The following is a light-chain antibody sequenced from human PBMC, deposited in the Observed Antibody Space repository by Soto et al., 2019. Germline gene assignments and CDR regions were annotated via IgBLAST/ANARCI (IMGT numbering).Light chain of an antibody. V-gene: IGLV3-21*04. J-gene: IGLJ2*01. CDR2: YDS. CDR3: QVWDSSSDHRV. Sequence: SSELTQPPSVSVAPGKTARITCGGTNIGSKSVHWYQQKPGQAPVLVIYYDSDRPSGIPERFSGSNSGNTATLTISRVEAGDDADYYCQVWDSSSDHRVFGGWTKLTVL. CDR1: NIGSKS.